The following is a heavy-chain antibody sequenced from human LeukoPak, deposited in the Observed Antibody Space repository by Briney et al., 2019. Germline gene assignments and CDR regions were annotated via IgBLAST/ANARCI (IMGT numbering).Heavy chain of an antibody. Sequence: SETLSLTCTVSGGSISSHYWSWIRQPPGKGLEWIGYIYYSGSTNYNPSLKSRVTISVDTSKNQFSLKLSSVTAADTAVYYCASSSGYDLEVFDYWGQGTLVTVSS. V-gene: IGHV4-59*11. J-gene: IGHJ4*02. CDR1: GGSISSHY. CDR3: ASSSGYDLEVFDY. D-gene: IGHD5-12*01. CDR2: IYYSGST.